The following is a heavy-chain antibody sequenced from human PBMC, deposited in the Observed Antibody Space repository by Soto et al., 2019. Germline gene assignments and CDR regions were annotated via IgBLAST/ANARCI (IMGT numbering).Heavy chain of an antibody. CDR3: ARESPHGLDV. CDR1: GYTFTSYA. Sequence: QVQLVHSGAEVKKPGASVKVSCKASGYTFTSYAINWVRQATGQGLEWMGWMNPNSGNTAYAQKFQGRVTMTRNTSISTAYMELSSLRFEDTAVYYYARESPHGLDVWGQGTTVTVS. V-gene: IGHV1-8*01. CDR2: MNPNSGNT. J-gene: IGHJ6*02.